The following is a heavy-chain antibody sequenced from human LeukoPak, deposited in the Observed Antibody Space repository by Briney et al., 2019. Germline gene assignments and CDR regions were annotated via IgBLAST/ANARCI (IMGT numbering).Heavy chain of an antibody. V-gene: IGHV3-7*01. CDR3: ARGRSLDY. CDR1: GFTFGTYW. CDR2: IKEGGSEK. Sequence: PGGSLRLSRAASGFTFGTYWISWVRQDPGKGLEWVANIKEGGSEKYYVDSVKRRFTISRDNAKNSLYLQMGSLRAEDSALYCCARGRSLDYWGQGTLVTVSS. D-gene: IGHD3-10*01. J-gene: IGHJ4*02.